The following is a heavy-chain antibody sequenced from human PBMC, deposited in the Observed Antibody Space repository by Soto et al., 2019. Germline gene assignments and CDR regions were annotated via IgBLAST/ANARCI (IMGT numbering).Heavy chain of an antibody. J-gene: IGHJ4*02. V-gene: IGHV3-23*01. Sequence: PGGSLRLSCAASGFTFSTNAMTWVRQAPGKGLDWVSGISGSGGSTYYADSVKGRFTISRDNSKNTLYLQVNSLRAEDTAVYYCAKRALFYDSSGYYDGPADYWGQGTQVTVSS. CDR2: ISGSGGST. D-gene: IGHD3-22*01. CDR3: AKRALFYDSSGYYDGPADY. CDR1: GFTFSTNA.